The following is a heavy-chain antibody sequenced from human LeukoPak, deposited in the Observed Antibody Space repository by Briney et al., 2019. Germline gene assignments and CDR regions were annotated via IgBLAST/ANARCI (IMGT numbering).Heavy chain of an antibody. J-gene: IGHJ5*02. V-gene: IGHV1-69*05. D-gene: IGHD3-10*01. CDR3: ARGQYYGSETYWHTKWFDP. CDR2: IIPMFGSA. Sequence: ASVKVSCKASGYTFTSYGISWVRQAPGQGLEWMGGIIPMFGSATYSEKSQGRVTITTDESTSTGYMEMSRLTSEDTAVYYCARGQYYGSETYWHTKWFDPWGQGTPVTVSS. CDR1: GYTFTSYG.